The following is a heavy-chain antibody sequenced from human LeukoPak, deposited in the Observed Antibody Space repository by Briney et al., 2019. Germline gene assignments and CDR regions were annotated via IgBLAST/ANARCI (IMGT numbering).Heavy chain of an antibody. CDR2: ISSSSSYI. D-gene: IGHD1-26*01. V-gene: IGHV3-21*01. Sequence: GGSLRLSCAASGFTFSSYSMNWVRQAPGKGLEWVSSISSSSSYIYYADSVKGRFTISRDNAKNSLYLQMNSLRAEDTAVYYCATPPGRIVGATRGLVDYWGQGTLVTVSS. CDR1: GFTFSSYS. J-gene: IGHJ4*02. CDR3: ATPPGRIVGATRGLVDY.